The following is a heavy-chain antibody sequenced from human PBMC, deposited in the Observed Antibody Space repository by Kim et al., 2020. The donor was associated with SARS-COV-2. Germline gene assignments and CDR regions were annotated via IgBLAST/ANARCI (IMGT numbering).Heavy chain of an antibody. CDR2: VNHSGGA. J-gene: IGHJ4*02. D-gene: IGHD2-21*01. V-gene: IGHV4-34*01. CDR3: ARRDSKRGIDY. CDR1: GESFNGFH. Sequence: SETLSLTCAVYGESFNGFHWTWIRQPPGKGLEWIGEVNHSGGAKYSPSLESRVTISADTSKNQISLKLTSATAADTALYYCARRDSKRGIDYWGQGTLVTVSS.